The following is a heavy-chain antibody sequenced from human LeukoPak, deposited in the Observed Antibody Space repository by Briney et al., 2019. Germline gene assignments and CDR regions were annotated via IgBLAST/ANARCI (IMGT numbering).Heavy chain of an antibody. J-gene: IGHJ3*02. CDR1: GGSISSGDYY. V-gene: IGHV4-61*08. CDR2: IYYSGST. Sequence: KASQTLSLTCTVSGGSISSGDYYWSWIRQPPGKGLEWIGYIYYSGSTNYNPSLKSRVTISVDTSKNQFSLKLSSVTAADTAVYYCARETGSSIAARDAFDIWGQGTMVTVSS. CDR3: ARETGSSIAARDAFDI. D-gene: IGHD6-6*01.